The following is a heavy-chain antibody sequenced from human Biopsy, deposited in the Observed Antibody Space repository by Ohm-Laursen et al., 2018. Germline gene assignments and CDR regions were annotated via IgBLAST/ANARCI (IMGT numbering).Heavy chain of an antibody. D-gene: IGHD1-26*01. J-gene: IGHJ5*02. Sequence: GSLRLSCAASGFAFNLYEMNWVRQAPGKGMEWISYIYGGGSPVSYADSVKGRFTISRDNAQNSLYLHMNSLRAEDTAVYYCARLNSGTYDASDPWGQGTLVTVSS. CDR1: GFAFNLYE. CDR3: ARLNSGTYDASDP. CDR2: IYGGGSPV. V-gene: IGHV3-48*03.